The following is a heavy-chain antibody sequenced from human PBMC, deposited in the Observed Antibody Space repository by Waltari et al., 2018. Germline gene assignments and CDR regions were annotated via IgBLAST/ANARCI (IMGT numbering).Heavy chain of an antibody. D-gene: IGHD3-10*01. Sequence: QLQLQESGPGLVKPSETLSLTCTVPGGSISSRSHYWGWVRQPPGKGLEWIGSIYYSGSTYYNPSLKSRVTISVDTSKNQFSLKLSSVTAADTAVYYCARASEGTFDYWGQGTLVTVSS. CDR1: GGSISSRSHY. V-gene: IGHV4-39*01. J-gene: IGHJ4*02. CDR2: IYYSGST. CDR3: ARASEGTFDY.